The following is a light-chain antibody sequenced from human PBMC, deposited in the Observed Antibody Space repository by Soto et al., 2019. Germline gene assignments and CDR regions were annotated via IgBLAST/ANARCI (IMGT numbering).Light chain of an antibody. CDR3: SSYTSSSTLYV. CDR2: DVS. Sequence: QSVLTQPASVSGSPGQSITISCTGTSSDVGGYNYVSWYQQHPGKAPKLMIYDVSNRTSGVSNRFSGFKSGNTASLTISGLQAEDEASYYCSSYTSSSTLYVFGTGTKLTVL. CDR1: SSDVGGYNY. V-gene: IGLV2-14*01. J-gene: IGLJ1*01.